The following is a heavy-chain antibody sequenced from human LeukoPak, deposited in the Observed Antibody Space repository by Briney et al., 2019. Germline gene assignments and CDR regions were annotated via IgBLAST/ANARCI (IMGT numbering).Heavy chain of an antibody. CDR3: ARDRSGNYNRPFDY. J-gene: IGHJ4*02. CDR1: GYTFTNYY. Sequence: GASVKVSCKASGYTFTNYYIHWVRQAPGQGLEWMGWINPKSGGANYAQKFQGRVTMTRDTSISTAYMELSRLRSVDTAVYFCARDRSGNYNRPFDYWGQGTLVTVSS. V-gene: IGHV1-2*02. CDR2: INPKSGGA. D-gene: IGHD1-14*01.